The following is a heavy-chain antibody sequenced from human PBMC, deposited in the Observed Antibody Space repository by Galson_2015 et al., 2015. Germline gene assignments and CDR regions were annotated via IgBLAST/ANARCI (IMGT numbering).Heavy chain of an antibody. CDR2: IYHSGST. CDR1: GGSISSINW. D-gene: IGHD6-6*01. CDR3: ARVEYSSPSFDD. J-gene: IGHJ4*02. V-gene: IGHV4-4*02. Sequence: LSLPCAVSGGSISSINWWSWVRQPPGKGLEWIGEIYHSGSTNYNPSLKSRVTISVDKSKNQFSLKLSSVTAADTAVYYCARVEYSSPSFDDGGQGTLVTVSS.